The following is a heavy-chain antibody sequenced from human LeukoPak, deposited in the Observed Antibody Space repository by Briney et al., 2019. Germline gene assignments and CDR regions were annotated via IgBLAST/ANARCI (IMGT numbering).Heavy chain of an antibody. Sequence: GGSLRLSCAASGFTVSSNYMSWVRQAPGKGLEWVSVIYSGGSTYYADSVKGRFTISRDNSKNTLYLQMNSLRAEDTAVYYCARYEVVVAAGFDYWGQGTLVTVSS. CDR1: GFTVSSNY. CDR2: IYSGGST. CDR3: ARYEVVVAAGFDY. D-gene: IGHD2-15*01. V-gene: IGHV3-53*01. J-gene: IGHJ4*02.